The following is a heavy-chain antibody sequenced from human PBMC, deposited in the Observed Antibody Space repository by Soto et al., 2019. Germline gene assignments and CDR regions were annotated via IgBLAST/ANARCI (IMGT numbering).Heavy chain of an antibody. J-gene: IGHJ4*02. Sequence: SETLSLTCAVYGGSFSGYYWSWIRQPPGKGLEWIGEINHSGSTNYNPSLKSRVTISVDTSKNQFSLKLSSVTAADTAVYYCARGPPRPGIAVAGTAPFDYWGQGTLVTVSS. CDR1: GGSFSGYY. V-gene: IGHV4-34*01. CDR3: ARGPPRPGIAVAGTAPFDY. D-gene: IGHD6-19*01. CDR2: INHSGST.